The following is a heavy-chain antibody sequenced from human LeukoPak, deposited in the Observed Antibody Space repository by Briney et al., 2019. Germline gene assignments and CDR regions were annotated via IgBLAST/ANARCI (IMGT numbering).Heavy chain of an antibody. J-gene: IGHJ4*02. D-gene: IGHD5-18*01. CDR2: ISFDGGNK. CDR1: GFTFSSYA. Sequence: PGGSLRLSCAASGFTFSSYAMHWVRQAPGKGREWVAVISFDGGNKYYADSVKGRFTSSRDNSKNTLYLQMNSLRPEDTAVYYCARDGVQQWLSYYFEYWGQGTLVTVSS. CDR3: ARDGVQQWLSYYFEY. V-gene: IGHV3-30*04.